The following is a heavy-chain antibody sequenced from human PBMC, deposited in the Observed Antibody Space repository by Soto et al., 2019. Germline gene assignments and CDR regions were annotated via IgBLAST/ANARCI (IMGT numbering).Heavy chain of an antibody. Sequence: HPGGSLRLSCAASGFTFSSYAMHWVRQAPGKGLEWVAVISYDGSNKYYADSVKGRFTISRDNSKNTLYLQMNSLRAEDTAVYYCARGNIRWLVTRIDYWGQGTLVTVSS. CDR2: ISYDGSNK. D-gene: IGHD6-19*01. J-gene: IGHJ4*02. CDR1: GFTFSSYA. V-gene: IGHV3-30-3*01. CDR3: ARGNIRWLVTRIDY.